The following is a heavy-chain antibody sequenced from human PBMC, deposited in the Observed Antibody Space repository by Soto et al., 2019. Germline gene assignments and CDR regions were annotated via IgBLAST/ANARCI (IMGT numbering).Heavy chain of an antibody. CDR1: GFTFSSYW. CDR2: IKQDGSEK. J-gene: IGHJ4*02. CDR3: VRDLHEPLAADVLRVAS. V-gene: IGHV3-7*01. Sequence: GGSLRLSCAASGFTFSSYWMSWVRQAPGKGLEWVANIKQDGSEKYYVDSVKGRFTISRDNAKNSLSLRMDSLRVEDTAIYYCVRDLHEPLAADVLRVASWGLGTQVTVSS. D-gene: IGHD2-15*01.